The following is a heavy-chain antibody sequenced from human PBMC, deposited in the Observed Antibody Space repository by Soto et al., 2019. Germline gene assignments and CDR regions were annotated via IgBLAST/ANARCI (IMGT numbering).Heavy chain of an antibody. CDR2: IYYSGST. Sequence: SETLSLTCTVSGGSISSYYWSWIRQPPGKGLERIGYIYYSGSTNYNPSLKSRVTISVDTSKNQFSLKLSSVTAADTAVYYCARGERFPRLIPFDYWGQGTLVTVSS. D-gene: IGHD1-26*01. CDR3: ARGERFPRLIPFDY. V-gene: IGHV4-59*01. J-gene: IGHJ4*02. CDR1: GGSISSYY.